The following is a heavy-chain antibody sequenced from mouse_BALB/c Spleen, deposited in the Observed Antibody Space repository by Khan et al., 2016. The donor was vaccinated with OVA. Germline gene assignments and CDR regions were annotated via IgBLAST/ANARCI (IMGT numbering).Heavy chain of an antibody. D-gene: IGHD2-3*01. CDR3: ARPAYDGYYDY. CDR2: ISTYSGNT. Sequence: QVQLQQSGPELVRPGVSVKISCKGSDYTFTDYAIHWVKQSHAKSLEWVGLISTYSGNTNYNQKFKGKATMTVDKSSSTAYMELARLTSEDSAIYYCARPAYDGYYDYWGQGTTLTVSS. V-gene: IGHV1S137*01. J-gene: IGHJ2*01. CDR1: DYTFTDYA.